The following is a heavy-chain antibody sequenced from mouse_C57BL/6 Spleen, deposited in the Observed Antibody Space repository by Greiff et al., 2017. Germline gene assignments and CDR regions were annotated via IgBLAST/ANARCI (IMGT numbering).Heavy chain of an antibody. CDR1: GYAFTNYL. V-gene: IGHV1-54*01. J-gene: IGHJ4*01. CDR3: ARLYYDYEDYYAMDY. D-gene: IGHD2-4*01. CDR2: INPGSGGT. Sequence: QVQLQQSGAELVRPGTSVTVSCKASGYAFTNYLIEWVKQRPGQGLEWIGVINPGSGGTNYNEKFKGKATLTADKSSSTAYMQLSSLTSEDSAVYFCARLYYDYEDYYAMDYWGQGTSVTVSS.